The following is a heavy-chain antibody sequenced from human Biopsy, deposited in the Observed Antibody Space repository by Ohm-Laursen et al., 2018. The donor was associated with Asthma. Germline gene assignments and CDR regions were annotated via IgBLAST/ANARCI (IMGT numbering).Heavy chain of an antibody. CDR1: GSSLTKIS. Sequence: ASVKVSCKVSGSSLTKISMHWMRQAPGKGLEWLGGFDAEDGETIYAQGFEGRVTMMEESFTNTAYLELRSLRSEDTAVYYCANSVSFAVWDWFDPWGQGTLVIVSS. D-gene: IGHD3-16*01. V-gene: IGHV1-24*01. CDR3: ANSVSFAVWDWFDP. J-gene: IGHJ5*02. CDR2: FDAEDGET.